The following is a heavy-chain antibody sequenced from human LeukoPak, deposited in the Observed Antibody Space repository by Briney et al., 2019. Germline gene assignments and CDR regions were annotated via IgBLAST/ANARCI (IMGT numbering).Heavy chain of an antibody. V-gene: IGHV3-7*01. CDR1: GFTFSSYW. D-gene: IGHD1-1*01. CDR2: IKQDGSEK. Sequence: GGSLRLSCAASGFTFSSYWMSWVRQAPGKGLEWVANIKQDGSEKYYVDSVKGRFTISRDNAKNSLYLQTNSLRAEDTAVYYCAREKYNWNDDLNYFDYWGQGTLVTVSS. CDR3: AREKYNWNDDLNYFDY. J-gene: IGHJ4*02.